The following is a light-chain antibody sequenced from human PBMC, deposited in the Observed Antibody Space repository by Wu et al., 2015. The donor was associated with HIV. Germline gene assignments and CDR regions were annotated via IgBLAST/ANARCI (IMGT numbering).Light chain of an antibody. CDR3: QQYNNNRWT. V-gene: IGKV1-5*03. Sequence: DIQMTQSPSTLSALVGDRVTITCRASQNISTWLAWYQQKPGKAPKVLIYKASNLESGVPLRFSGSGSVTDFTLTIDSLEPEDFGTYYCQQYNNNRWTFGQGTKGGSQ. CDR1: QNISTW. CDR2: KAS. J-gene: IGKJ1*01.